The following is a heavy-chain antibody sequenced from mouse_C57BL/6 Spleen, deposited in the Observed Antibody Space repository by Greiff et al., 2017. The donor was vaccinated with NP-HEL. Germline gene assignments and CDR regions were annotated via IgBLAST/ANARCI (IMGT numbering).Heavy chain of an antibody. D-gene: IGHD2-1*01. J-gene: IGHJ4*01. CDR3: TPEGFYYGAMDY. V-gene: IGHV14-4*01. CDR1: GFNIKDDY. CDR2: IDPENGDT. Sequence: EVKLMESGAELVRPGASVKLSCTASGFNIKDDYMHWVKQRPEQGLEWIGWIDPENGDTEYASKFQGKATITADTSSNTAYLQLSSLTSEDTAVYYCTPEGFYYGAMDYWGQGTSVTVSS.